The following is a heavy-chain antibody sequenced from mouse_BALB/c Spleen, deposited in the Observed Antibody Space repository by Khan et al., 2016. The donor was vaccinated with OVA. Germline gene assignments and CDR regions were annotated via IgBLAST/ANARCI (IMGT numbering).Heavy chain of an antibody. V-gene: IGHV5-6*01. CDR2: IYTGGDYI. CDR3: ARHNYGPFAY. J-gene: IGHJ3*01. Sequence: EVELVESGGDLVKPGGSLKLSCAASGFTFSTYAMSWVRQTPDKRLEWVATIYTGGDYISYPASVQGRFTLSRDNAKSTLSLPLSSLRSEATAMYYCARHNYGPFAYWGQGTLVTVSA. D-gene: IGHD1-1*01. CDR1: GFTFSTYA.